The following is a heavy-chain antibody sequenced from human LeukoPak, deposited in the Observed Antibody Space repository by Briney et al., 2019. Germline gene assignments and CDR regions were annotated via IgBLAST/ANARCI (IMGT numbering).Heavy chain of an antibody. CDR2: IYYSGST. CDR1: GGSISSYY. Sequence: SETLSLTCTVSGGSISSYYWSWIRQPPGKGLEWIGYIYYSGSTNYNPSLKSRVTISVDTSKNQFSLKLSSVTAADTAVYYCARDKDSSGYYYASDAFDIWGQGTMVTVSS. J-gene: IGHJ3*02. CDR3: ARDKDSSGYYYASDAFDI. V-gene: IGHV4-59*12. D-gene: IGHD3-22*01.